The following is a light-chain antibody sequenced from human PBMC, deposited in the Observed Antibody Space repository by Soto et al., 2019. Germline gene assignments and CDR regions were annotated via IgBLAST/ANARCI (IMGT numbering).Light chain of an antibody. CDR1: QTVRNNY. CDR2: DAS. V-gene: IGKV3D-20*02. CDR3: QQRSNWPWT. J-gene: IGKJ1*01. Sequence: EFVWTQSPGTLSLSPVERATLSCRASQTVRNNYLAWYQQKPGQAPRLLIYDASSRATGIPDRFSGGGSGTDFTLTISRLEPEDFAVYYCQQRSNWPWTFGQGTKVDIK.